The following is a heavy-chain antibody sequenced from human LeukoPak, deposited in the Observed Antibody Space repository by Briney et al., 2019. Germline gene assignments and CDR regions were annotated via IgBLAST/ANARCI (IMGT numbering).Heavy chain of an antibody. CDR2: ISGSGGST. J-gene: IGHJ2*01. CDR1: GFTFSSYA. D-gene: IGHD3-22*01. CDR3: AKDNHYYYDSSGQGDLSYWYFDL. V-gene: IGHV3-23*01. Sequence: PGGSLRLSCAASGFTFSSYAMSWVRQAPGKGLEWVSAISGSGGSTYYADSVKGRFTISRDNSKNTLYLQMNSLRAEDTAVYYCAKDNHYYYDSSGQGDLSYWYFDLWGRGTLVTVSS.